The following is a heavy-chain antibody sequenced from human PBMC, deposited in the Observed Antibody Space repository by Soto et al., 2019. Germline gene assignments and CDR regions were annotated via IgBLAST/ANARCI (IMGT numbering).Heavy chain of an antibody. J-gene: IGHJ6*02. CDR1: GGSISSYY. CDR3: AREEDYGSGSSKSYYGMDV. D-gene: IGHD3-10*01. CDR2: IYYSGST. V-gene: IGHV4-59*01. Sequence: SETLSLTCTVVGGSISSYYWSWIRQPPGKGLEWIGYIYYSGSTNYNPSLKSRVTISVDTSKNQFSLKLSSVTAADTAVYYCAREEDYGSGSSKSYYGMDVWGQGTTVTVSS.